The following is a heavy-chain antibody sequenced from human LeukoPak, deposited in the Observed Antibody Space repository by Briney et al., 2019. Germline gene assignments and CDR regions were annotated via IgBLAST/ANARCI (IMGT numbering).Heavy chain of an antibody. D-gene: IGHD3-3*01. V-gene: IGHV1-46*03. CDR2: FNPSGGST. CDR3: ARGDYDFWSGYYTGSGYFDY. J-gene: IGHJ4*02. Sequence: ASVKVSCKASGYTFTSYYMHWVRQAPGQGLEWMGIFNPSGGSTSYAQKFQGRVTMTRDTSTSTVYMELSSLRSEDTAVYYCARGDYDFWSGYYTGSGYFDYWGQGTLVTVSS. CDR1: GYTFTSYY.